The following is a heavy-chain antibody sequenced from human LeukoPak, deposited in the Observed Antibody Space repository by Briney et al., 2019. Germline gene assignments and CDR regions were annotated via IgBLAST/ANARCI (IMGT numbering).Heavy chain of an antibody. CDR3: ARADCSGGSCYHDAFDI. CDR2: IYYSGST. V-gene: IGHV4-39*07. D-gene: IGHD2-15*01. J-gene: IGHJ3*02. Sequence: PSETLSLTCTVSGGSISSSSYYWGWIRQPPGKGLEWIGSIYYSGSTNYDPSLKSRVTISVDTSKNQFSLKLSSVTAADTAVYYCARADCSGGSCYHDAFDIWGQGTMVTVSS. CDR1: GGSISSSSYY.